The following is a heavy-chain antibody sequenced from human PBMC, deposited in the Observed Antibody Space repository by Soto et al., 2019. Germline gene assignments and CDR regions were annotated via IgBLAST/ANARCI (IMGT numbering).Heavy chain of an antibody. CDR2: IYYSGST. Sequence: QLQLQESGPGLVKPSETLSLTCTVSGGSISSSSYYWGWIRQPPGKGLEWIGSIYYSGSTYYNPSLKSRVTISVDTSKNQFSLKLSYVTAADTAVYYCARLLRIAAAGTTYSFDYWGQGTLVTVSS. CDR3: ARLLRIAAAGTTYSFDY. CDR1: GGSISSSSYY. D-gene: IGHD6-13*01. J-gene: IGHJ4*02. V-gene: IGHV4-39*01.